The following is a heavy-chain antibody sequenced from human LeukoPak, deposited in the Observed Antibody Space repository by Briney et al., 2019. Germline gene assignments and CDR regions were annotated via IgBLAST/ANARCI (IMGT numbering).Heavy chain of an antibody. Sequence: SVKVSCRASGGTFSSYAISWVRQAPGQGLEWMGGIIPIFGTANYAQKFQGRVTITADESTSTAYMELSSLRSEDTAVYYCARDFGDRQQLQNLGYWGQGTLVTVSS. J-gene: IGHJ4*02. CDR1: GGTFSSYA. CDR2: IIPIFGTA. V-gene: IGHV1-69*13. D-gene: IGHD6-13*01. CDR3: ARDFGDRQQLQNLGY.